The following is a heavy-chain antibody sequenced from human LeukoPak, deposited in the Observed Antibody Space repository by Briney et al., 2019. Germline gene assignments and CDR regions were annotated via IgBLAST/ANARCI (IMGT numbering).Heavy chain of an antibody. Sequence: HGESLKISCQASGYIFTNYWIAWVRQMPGKGLEWMGSIYPGDSDTRYSPSFQGQGTISADKSIGTAYLQWSSLKASYTAMYYCARLGTAIDARYLDYWGQGTLVTASS. J-gene: IGHJ4*02. V-gene: IGHV5-51*01. CDR1: GYIFTNYW. CDR3: ARLGTAIDARYLDY. CDR2: IYPGDSDT. D-gene: IGHD5-18*01.